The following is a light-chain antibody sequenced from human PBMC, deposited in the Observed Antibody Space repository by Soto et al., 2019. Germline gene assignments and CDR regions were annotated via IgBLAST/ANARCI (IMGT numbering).Light chain of an antibody. CDR2: DAS. Sequence: ELVMTQSPATLSVSPGEGATLSCRASQSVGRKLVWYQQKAGQAPRPLIFDASTRATGIPARFSGSGSGTEFTLTISRLEPEDFAVYYCQQYDKWFSITFGQGTRRRL. V-gene: IGKV3-15*01. J-gene: IGKJ5*01. CDR3: QQYDKWFSIT. CDR1: QSVGRK.